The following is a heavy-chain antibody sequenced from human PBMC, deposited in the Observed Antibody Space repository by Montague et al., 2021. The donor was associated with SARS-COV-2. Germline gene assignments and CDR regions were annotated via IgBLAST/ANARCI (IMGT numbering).Heavy chain of an antibody. CDR2: TNYRSKWTS. Sequence: CAISGDSVWSNTAAWNWIRQSPSGGLEWLGRTNYRSKWTSDYATSVEGRISIDPDTSKNQFFLHLRSVTPEDTGVYYCVRDTGSAQAGFDAWGQGPWSPSPQ. V-gene: IGHV6-1*01. D-gene: IGHD6-19*01. CDR3: VRDTGSAQAGFDA. CDR1: GDSVWSNTAA. J-gene: IGHJ4*02.